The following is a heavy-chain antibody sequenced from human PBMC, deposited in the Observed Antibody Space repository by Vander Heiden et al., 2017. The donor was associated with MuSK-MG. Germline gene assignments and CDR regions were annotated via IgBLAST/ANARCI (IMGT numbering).Heavy chain of an antibody. J-gene: IGHJ4*02. CDR2: VYPGDSET. Sequence: EVQLVQSGAEVKKPGESLRICCQPSGYSFTNFWIGWVRQMPGKGLEWMGLVYPGDSETTYSPSFQGQVTISADKSIRTAYLQWNSLKASDTAIYYCVRHEGGRSFDSWGQGTLVTASS. V-gene: IGHV5-51*01. CDR3: VRHEGGRSFDS. D-gene: IGHD1-26*01. CDR1: GYSFTNFW.